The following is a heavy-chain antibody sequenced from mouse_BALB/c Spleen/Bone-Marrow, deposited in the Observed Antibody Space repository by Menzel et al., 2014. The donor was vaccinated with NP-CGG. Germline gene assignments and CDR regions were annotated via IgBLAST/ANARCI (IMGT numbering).Heavy chain of an antibody. D-gene: IGHD2-4*01. J-gene: IGHJ1*01. CDR1: GFTFTDYY. CDR2: IRNKAKGYTS. Sequence: EVQLVESGGGLVQLGGSLRLSCATSGFTFTDYYMSWVRQPPGKALEWLGFIRNKAKGYTSENSASVKGRFTISRDNSQSILYLQMNTLRAEDSATYYCARDINYDIYWYFDVWGAGTTVTVSS. CDR3: ARDINYDIYWYFDV. V-gene: IGHV7-3*02.